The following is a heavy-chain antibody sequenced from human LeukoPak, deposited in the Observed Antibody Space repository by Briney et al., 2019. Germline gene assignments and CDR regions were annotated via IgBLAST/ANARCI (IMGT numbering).Heavy chain of an antibody. CDR3: ARGPVSQWLLPFGDFHY. CDR1: GYTFTSYY. V-gene: IGHV1-46*01. D-gene: IGHD5-12*01. J-gene: IGHJ4*02. Sequence: ASVKVSCKASGYTFTSYYMHWVRQAPGQGLEWMGIINPSGGSTSYAQKFQGRVTMTRDTSTSTVYMELSSLRSEDTAVYYCARGPVSQWLLPFGDFHYWGQGTLVTVSS. CDR2: INPSGGST.